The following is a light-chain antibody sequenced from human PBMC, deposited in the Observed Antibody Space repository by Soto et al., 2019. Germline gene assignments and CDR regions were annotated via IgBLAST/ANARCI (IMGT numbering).Light chain of an antibody. CDR2: DVT. J-gene: IGLJ2*01. V-gene: IGLV2-14*01. Sequence: QSALTQPASVSGSPGQSITISCTGTSSDVDAYNYVSWYQQHPGRAPKLIIYDVTNRPSGVSDRFSGSRSGNTASLTISGLLAEDEGDYYCTSYTNNNVVFGGGTKLTVL. CDR1: SSDVDAYNY. CDR3: TSYTNNNVV.